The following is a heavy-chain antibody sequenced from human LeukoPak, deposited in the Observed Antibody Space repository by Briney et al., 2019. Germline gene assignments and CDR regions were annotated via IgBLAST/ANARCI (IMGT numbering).Heavy chain of an antibody. CDR1: GFAFSSYG. CDR3: AKDPGAFDI. Sequence: GGSLRLSCAASGFAFSSYGMHWVRQAPGKGLEWVAVIWYDGSNKYYADSVKGRFTISRDNSKNTLYLQMNSLRAEDTAVYYCAKDPGAFDIWRQGTMVTVSS. CDR2: IWYDGSNK. V-gene: IGHV3-33*06. J-gene: IGHJ3*02.